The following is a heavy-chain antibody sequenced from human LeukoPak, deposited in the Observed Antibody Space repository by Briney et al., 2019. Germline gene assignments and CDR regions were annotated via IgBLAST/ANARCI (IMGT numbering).Heavy chain of an antibody. V-gene: IGHV3-74*01. CDR2: INSDGSST. CDR3: AREINLIAVAGRGAFDI. J-gene: IGHJ3*02. Sequence: GGSLRLSCAASGFTFSSYWMHWVRQAPGKGLVWVSRINSDGSSTSYADSVKGRFTISRDNAKNTLYLQMNSLRAEDTAVYYCAREINLIAVAGRGAFDIWGQGTMVTVSS. D-gene: IGHD6-19*01. CDR1: GFTFSSYW.